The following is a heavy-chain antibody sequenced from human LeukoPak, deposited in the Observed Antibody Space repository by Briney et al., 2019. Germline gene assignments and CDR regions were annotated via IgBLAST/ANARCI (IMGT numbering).Heavy chain of an antibody. CDR1: GYTFTYCS. Sequence: ASVTVSCKASGYTFTYCSLPWMQHAPGQGLERMRWIILYNGNTYYAKKFQGRVTITRDMSLRTAYIELSSLRSEDSAVYYWARQWEPYFDYWGQGTLVTVSS. D-gene: IGHD1-26*01. J-gene: IGHJ4*02. CDR3: ARQWEPYFDY. V-gene: IGHV1-68*01. CDR2: IILYNGNT.